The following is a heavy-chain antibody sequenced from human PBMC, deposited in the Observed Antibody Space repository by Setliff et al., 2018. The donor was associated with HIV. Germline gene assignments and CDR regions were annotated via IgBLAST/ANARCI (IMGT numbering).Heavy chain of an antibody. CDR2: ISSSDVI. V-gene: IGHV3-11*01. CDR3: ITDHDYGDYFDS. D-gene: IGHD4-17*01. J-gene: IGHJ4*02. Sequence: PGGSLRLSCAASGFTFSDDYMSWIRQAPGKGLEWVSYISSSDVIYYADSVKGRFTISRDNAKNSLYLQMNSLRTEDTAVYYCITDHDYGDYFDSWGQGTLVTVSS. CDR1: GFTFSDDY.